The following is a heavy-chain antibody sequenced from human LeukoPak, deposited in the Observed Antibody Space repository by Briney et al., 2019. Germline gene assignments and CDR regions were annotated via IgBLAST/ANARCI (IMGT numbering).Heavy chain of an antibody. V-gene: IGHV3-66*01. Sequence: GGSLRLSCAASGFTVSSNYMSWVRQAPGKGLEWVSVIYSGGSTYYADSVKGRFTISRGISKKTLYLQMDSLRVEDTAVYSCARGDDSSGYYFDYWGQGTLVTVSS. D-gene: IGHD3-22*01. CDR3: ARGDDSSGYYFDY. J-gene: IGHJ4*02. CDR1: GFTVSSNY. CDR2: IYSGGST.